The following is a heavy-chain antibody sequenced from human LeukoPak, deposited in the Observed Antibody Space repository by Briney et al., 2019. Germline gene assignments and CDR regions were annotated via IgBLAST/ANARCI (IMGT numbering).Heavy chain of an antibody. CDR1: GFTFRSYW. J-gene: IGHJ4*02. CDR3: ARRAYLSFDY. Sequence: GGSLRFSCAASGFTFRSYWMSWVRQAPGKGLEWVASIKQDGSEKRYVDSVKGRFTISRGNAENSLYLQMNSLRTEDTAVYYCARRAYLSFDYWGQGTLVTVSS. V-gene: IGHV3-7*03. CDR2: IKQDGSEK. D-gene: IGHD2/OR15-2a*01.